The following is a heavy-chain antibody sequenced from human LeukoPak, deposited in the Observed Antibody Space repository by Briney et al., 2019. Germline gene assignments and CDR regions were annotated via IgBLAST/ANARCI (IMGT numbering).Heavy chain of an antibody. D-gene: IGHD6-19*01. CDR2: IRSTGDT. CDR3: AKDNRRHYTSGPNPDSLH. Sequence: GGSLRLSCAASGFIFSQYSINWVRQAPGKGLEWVSHIRSTGDTFYADSVKGRFTISRDNAKNSLYLQMNSLRVEDTAFYYCAKDNRRHYTSGPNPDSLHWGQGALVTVSS. V-gene: IGHV3-48*04. CDR1: GFIFSQYS. J-gene: IGHJ4*02.